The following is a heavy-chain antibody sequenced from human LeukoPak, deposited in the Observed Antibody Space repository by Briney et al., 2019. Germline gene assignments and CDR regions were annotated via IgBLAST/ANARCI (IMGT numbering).Heavy chain of an antibody. CDR3: ARQWLAGYHYYMDV. CDR1: GYTFTGYY. D-gene: IGHD6-19*01. V-gene: IGHV1-2*02. Sequence: ASVKVSCKASGYTFTGYYMHWVRQAPGQGLEWMGWINPNSGGTNYAQKFQGRVTMTRDTSISTAYMELSRLRSDDTAVYYCARQWLAGYHYYMDVWGKGTTVTVSS. J-gene: IGHJ6*03. CDR2: INPNSGGT.